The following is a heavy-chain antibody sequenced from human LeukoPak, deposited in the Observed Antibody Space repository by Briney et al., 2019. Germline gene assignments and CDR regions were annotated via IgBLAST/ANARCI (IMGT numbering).Heavy chain of an antibody. D-gene: IGHD6-19*01. Sequence: PGRSLRLSCAASGFTFSSYGMHWVRQAPGKGREWVAVISYDGSNKYYADSVKGRFTISRDNSKNTLYLQMNSLRAEDTAVYYCARDRQWLLFSAAFDIWGQGTMVTVSS. CDR1: GFTFSSYG. CDR2: ISYDGSNK. J-gene: IGHJ3*02. CDR3: ARDRQWLLFSAAFDI. V-gene: IGHV3-30*19.